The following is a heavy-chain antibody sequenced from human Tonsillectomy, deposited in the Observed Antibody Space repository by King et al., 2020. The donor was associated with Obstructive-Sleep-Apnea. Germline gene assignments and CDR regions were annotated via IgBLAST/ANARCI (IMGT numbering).Heavy chain of an antibody. V-gene: IGHV4-59*01. CDR3: AREIGGSFPLYNWFDP. Sequence: VPLQASGPGLVKPSEPLSLTCTVSGGSISSSYWSWIRQPPGKGLEWIGNLYYSESTNYNPSLKSRVTILIDTSKNQFSLKLSSVTAADTAVYYCAREIGGSFPLYNWFDPWGQGTLVTVSS. CDR2: LYYSEST. CDR1: GGSISSSY. J-gene: IGHJ5*02. D-gene: IGHD2-15*01.